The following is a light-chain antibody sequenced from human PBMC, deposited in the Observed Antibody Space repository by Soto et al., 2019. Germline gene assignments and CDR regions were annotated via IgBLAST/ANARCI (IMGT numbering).Light chain of an antibody. CDR3: QSYDSSLSGKV. CDR1: SSNIGAGYD. CDR2: GNS. Sequence: QSVLTQPPSVSGAPGQRVTISCTGSSSNIGAGYDVHWYQQLPGTAPKLLIYGNSNRPSGVPDRFSGSKSGTSASLAITGXXXXXXADYYCQSYDSSLSGKVFGGGTKLTVL. V-gene: IGLV1-40*01. J-gene: IGLJ3*02.